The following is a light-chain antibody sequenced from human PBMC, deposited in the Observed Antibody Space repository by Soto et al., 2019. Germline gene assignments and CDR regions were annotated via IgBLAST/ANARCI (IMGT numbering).Light chain of an antibody. J-gene: IGLJ3*02. Sequence: QSVLTQPPSVSAAPGQKVIISCSGSSSNIGNNYVSWYQQLPGTAPKLLIYENNKRPSGIPDRFSVSKSGTSATLGITGLQTGDEADYYCGTWDSSLSSWVFGGGTKLTVL. V-gene: IGLV1-51*02. CDR2: ENN. CDR3: GTWDSSLSSWV. CDR1: SSNIGNNY.